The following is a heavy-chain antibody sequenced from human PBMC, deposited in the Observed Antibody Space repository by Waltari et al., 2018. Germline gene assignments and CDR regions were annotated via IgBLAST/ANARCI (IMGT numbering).Heavy chain of an antibody. CDR3: AKEKGLRLRYIDY. J-gene: IGHJ4*02. D-gene: IGHD5-12*01. Sequence: EVQLLESGGGLVQPGGSLRLSCAASGFTFSSYAMSWVRQAPGKELEWVSDISVSGGSTYYADSVKGRFTISRDNSKNTLYLQMNSLRAEDTAVYYCAKEKGLRLRYIDYWGQGTLVTVSS. CDR1: GFTFSSYA. V-gene: IGHV3-23*01. CDR2: ISVSGGST.